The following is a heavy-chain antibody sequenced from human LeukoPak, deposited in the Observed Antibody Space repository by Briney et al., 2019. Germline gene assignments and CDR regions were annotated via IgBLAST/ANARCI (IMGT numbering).Heavy chain of an antibody. J-gene: IGHJ3*02. CDR2: IIPIFGTA. D-gene: IGHD3-10*01. CDR1: GGTFSSYA. Sequence: GASVKVSCKASGGTFSSYAISWVRQAPGQGLEWMGGIIPIFGTANYAQKFQGRVTITADESTSTAYMELSSLRSEDTAVYYCARSRGVIIIDAFDIWGQGTMVTVSS. CDR3: ARSRGVIIIDAFDI. V-gene: IGHV1-69*13.